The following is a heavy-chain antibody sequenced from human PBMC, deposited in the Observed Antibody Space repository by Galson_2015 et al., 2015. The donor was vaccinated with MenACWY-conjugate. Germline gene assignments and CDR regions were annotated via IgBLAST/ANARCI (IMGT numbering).Heavy chain of an antibody. CDR1: GGSISSYY. CDR3: AICGGDCYSLYFQH. CDR2: IYYSGST. D-gene: IGHD2-21*02. J-gene: IGHJ1*01. Sequence: SETLSLTCTVSGGSISSYYWSWIRQPPGKGLEWIGYIYYSGSTNYNPSLKSRVTISVDTSKNQFSLKLSSVTAADTAVYYCAICGGDCYSLYFQHWGQGTLVTVSS. V-gene: IGHV4-59*01.